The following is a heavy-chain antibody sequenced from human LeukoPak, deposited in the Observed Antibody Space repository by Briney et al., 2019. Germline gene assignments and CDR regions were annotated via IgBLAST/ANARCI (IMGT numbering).Heavy chain of an antibody. CDR2: IIPIFGTA. D-gene: IGHD6-19*01. CDR3: ARGPSSGWFNYYYYMDV. CDR1: GGTFSSYA. J-gene: IGHJ6*03. V-gene: IGHV1-69*13. Sequence: GASVKVSCKASGGTFSSYAISWVRQAPGQGLEWMGGIIPIFGTANYAQKFQGRVTITADESTSTAYMELSSLRSEDTAVYYCARGPSSGWFNYYYYMDVWGKGTTVTVSS.